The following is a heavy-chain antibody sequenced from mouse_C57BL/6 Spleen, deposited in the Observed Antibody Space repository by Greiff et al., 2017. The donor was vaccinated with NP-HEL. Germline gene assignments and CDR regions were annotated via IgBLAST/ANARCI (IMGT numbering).Heavy chain of an antibody. V-gene: IGHV5-15*04. CDR2: ISNLAYSI. CDR3: ARRGPGNWYFDV. J-gene: IGHJ1*03. D-gene: IGHD4-1*01. CDR1: GFTFSDYG. Sequence: DVMLVESGGGLVQPGGSLKLSCAASGFTFSDYGMAWVRQAPRKGPEWVAFISNLAYSIYYADTVTGRFTISRENAKNTLYLEMSSLRSEDTAMYYCARRGPGNWYFDVWGTGTTVTVSS.